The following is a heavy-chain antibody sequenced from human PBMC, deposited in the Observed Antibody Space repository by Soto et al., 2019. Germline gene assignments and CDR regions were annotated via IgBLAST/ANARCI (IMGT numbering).Heavy chain of an antibody. CDR1: GFTFSSYA. CDR3: AKGGFGEFTLFDY. J-gene: IGHJ4*02. CDR2: ISYDGSNK. Sequence: GGSLRLSCAASGFTFSSYAMHWVRQAPGKGLEWVAVISYDGSNKYYADSVKGRFTISRDNSKNTLYLQMNSLRAEDTAVYYCAKGGFGEFTLFDYWGQGTLVTVSS. D-gene: IGHD3-10*01. V-gene: IGHV3-30*04.